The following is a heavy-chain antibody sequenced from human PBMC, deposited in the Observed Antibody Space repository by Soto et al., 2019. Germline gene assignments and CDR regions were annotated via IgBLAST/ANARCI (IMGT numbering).Heavy chain of an antibody. CDR1: GFTFSSYA. CDR3: AKEVLAVAYYGMDV. D-gene: IGHD3-9*01. Sequence: GGSLRLSCAASGFTFSSYAMSWVRQAPGKGLEWVSAIRGSGGSTYYADSVKGRFTISRDNSKNTLYLQMNSLRAGDTAVYYCAKEVLAVAYYGMDVWGQGTTVTVSS. J-gene: IGHJ6*02. CDR2: IRGSGGST. V-gene: IGHV3-23*01.